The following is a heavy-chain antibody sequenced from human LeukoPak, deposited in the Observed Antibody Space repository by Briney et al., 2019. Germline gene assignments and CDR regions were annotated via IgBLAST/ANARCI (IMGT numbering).Heavy chain of an antibody. CDR2: IYYSGST. Sequence: SETLSLTCTVSGGSISSSSYYWGWIRQPPGKGLEWIGSIYYSGSTYYNPSLKSRVTISVDTSKNQFSLKLSSVTAADTAVYYCAREVRYYDSSGYYREYYFDYWGQGTLVTVSS. CDR3: AREVRYYDSSGYYREYYFDY. J-gene: IGHJ4*02. D-gene: IGHD3-22*01. V-gene: IGHV4-39*07. CDR1: GGSISSSSYY.